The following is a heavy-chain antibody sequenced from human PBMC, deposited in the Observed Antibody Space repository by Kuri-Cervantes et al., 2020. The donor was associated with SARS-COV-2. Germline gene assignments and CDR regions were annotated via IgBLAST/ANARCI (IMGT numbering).Heavy chain of an antibody. V-gene: IGHV3-48*01. Sequence: ESLKISCAASGFIFSSYRMNWIRQATGKGLEWVSYISSTSRTIYYAVYVKGRFTISRDNAKNSMYMQMNILRAEDTAVYYCAREFGVGYYDSSGYLHFDYLGQGALVTISS. CDR2: ISSTSRTI. CDR1: GFIFSSYR. CDR3: AREFGVGYYDSSGYLHFDY. J-gene: IGHJ4*02. D-gene: IGHD3-22*01.